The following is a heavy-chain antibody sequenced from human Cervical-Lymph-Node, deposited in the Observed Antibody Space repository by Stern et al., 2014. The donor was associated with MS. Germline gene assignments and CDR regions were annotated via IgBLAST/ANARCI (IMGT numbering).Heavy chain of an antibody. Sequence: HVQLQESGPGLVKPSQTLSLTCTVSGHSISRGSYYWSWFRQPAGKGLEWIGRVYSSGSKNYNPPFKSQFTITRDPSKNDFSRKLISVTAADTGVYHCAREGSYDSSSHRAQWGQGTRVIVSS. CDR1: GHSISRGSYY. CDR3: AREGSYDSSSHRAQ. D-gene: IGHD3-22*01. CDR2: VYSSGSK. J-gene: IGHJ4*02. V-gene: IGHV4-61*02.